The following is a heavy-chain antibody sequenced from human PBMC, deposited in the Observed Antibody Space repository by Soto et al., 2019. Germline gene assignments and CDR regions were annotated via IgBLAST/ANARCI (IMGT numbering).Heavy chain of an antibody. CDR1: QFSFNLPE. CDR3: SRAGGSLAFDWPYFDS. J-gene: IGHJ4*02. V-gene: IGHV3-48*03. D-gene: IGHD3-9*01. CDR2: IGTSGSSK. Sequence: GGSLRLSCAASQFSFNLPEMNWVRQAPGKGLEWISYIGTSGSSKYYADSVQGRLTISRDNTKNSLYLEMNSLRGDDTGIYYCSRAGGSLAFDWPYFDSCGQGT.